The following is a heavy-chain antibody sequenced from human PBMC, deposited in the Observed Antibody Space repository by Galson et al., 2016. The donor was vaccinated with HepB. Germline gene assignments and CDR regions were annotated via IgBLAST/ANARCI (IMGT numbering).Heavy chain of an antibody. CDR1: GYLFSNYG. V-gene: IGHV1-18*01. CDR2: ISGYTGDT. Sequence: SVKVSCKASGYLFSNYGIAWVRQAPGQGPEWMAWISGYTGDTHHSLKFQGRVTVTTDPTVTTVYMERTSLTSDDTAVYYCARCVYNRIANWFDFWGQGTLVTVSS. J-gene: IGHJ5*01. CDR3: ARCVYNRIANWFDF. D-gene: IGHD5-24*01.